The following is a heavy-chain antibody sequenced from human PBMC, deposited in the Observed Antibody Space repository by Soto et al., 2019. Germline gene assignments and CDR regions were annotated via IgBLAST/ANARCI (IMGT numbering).Heavy chain of an antibody. V-gene: IGHV4-39*01. CDR2: IYYSGST. CDR1: VVSIRSSSYY. Sequence: QLQLQESGPGLVKPSDTLSLTCTVSVVSIRSSSYYWGWIRQPPGKWLEWIGSIYYSGSTYYNPSPKNPATISVDTSKSQFSLALSSVAAADTAVYYCARSDPPSSSLPPCYYYNGMDVWGQGTTVIYSS. CDR3: ARSDPPSSSLPPCYYYNGMDV. J-gene: IGHJ6*02. D-gene: IGHD3-22*01.